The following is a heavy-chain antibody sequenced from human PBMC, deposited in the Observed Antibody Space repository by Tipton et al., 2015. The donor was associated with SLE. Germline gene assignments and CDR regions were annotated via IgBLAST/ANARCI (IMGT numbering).Heavy chain of an antibody. CDR2: IYYSGST. CDR1: GDSINNYY. J-gene: IGHJ4*02. V-gene: IGHV4-59*01. D-gene: IGHD1-14*01. CDR3: GRGGLRMRDWIDY. Sequence: TLSLTCIVSGDSINNYYWRWIRQPPGKGLEWIGDIYYSGSTNYSPSLKSRVTLSVDMSKNQFSLKLISVTAADTAVYYCGRGGLRMRDWIDYWGQGTLVNVSS.